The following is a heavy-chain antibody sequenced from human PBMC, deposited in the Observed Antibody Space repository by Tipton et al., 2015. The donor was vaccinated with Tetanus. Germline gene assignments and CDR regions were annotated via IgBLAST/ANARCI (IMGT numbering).Heavy chain of an antibody. CDR1: GGSIDRSPYY. CDR3: GRGTDAYKSGNY. CDR2: IHPSGIT. V-gene: IGHV4-39*07. Sequence: TLSLTCAVSGGSIDRSPYYWGWIRQPPGKGLEWIGEIHPSGITDYNPSLKSRVIISVDTSKNQFSLKLSSVTAADSALYFCGRGTDAYKSGNYWGQGTLVTVSS. J-gene: IGHJ4*01. D-gene: IGHD5-24*01.